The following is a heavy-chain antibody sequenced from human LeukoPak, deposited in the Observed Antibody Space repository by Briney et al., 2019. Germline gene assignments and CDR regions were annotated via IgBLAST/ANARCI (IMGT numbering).Heavy chain of an antibody. V-gene: IGHV3-53*01. CDR1: GFNVNDNF. Sequence: GGSLRLSCVASGFNVNDNFMIWVRQAPRKGLEWVSIIYTSGGAYHADSVRGRFTAFRDSSKNTVYLQMNNLRVEDTGVYCCARRHDFWGQGALVTVSS. CDR2: IYTSGGA. J-gene: IGHJ4*02. CDR3: ARRHDF.